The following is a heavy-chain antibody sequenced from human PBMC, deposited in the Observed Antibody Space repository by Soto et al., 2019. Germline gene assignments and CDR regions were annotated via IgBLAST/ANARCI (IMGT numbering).Heavy chain of an antibody. CDR3: AGGYYYDTLDY. CDR2: IYSGGNT. Sequence: EVQLVESGGSLIQPGGSLRLSCAASGFTVSRNYMSWVRQAPGKGLEWVSVIYSGGNTYYADSVKGRFTISRDNTKNTLYLKMNSLRVEDTAMYYCAGGYYYDTLDYWGQGTLVTVSS. J-gene: IGHJ4*02. CDR1: GFTVSRNY. D-gene: IGHD3-22*01. V-gene: IGHV3-53*01.